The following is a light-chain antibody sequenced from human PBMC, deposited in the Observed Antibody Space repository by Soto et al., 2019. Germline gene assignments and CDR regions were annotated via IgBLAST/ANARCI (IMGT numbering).Light chain of an antibody. CDR1: SSNIGSNI. Sequence: QSVLTQPPSASGTPGQRVTISCSGSSSNIGSNIVNWYQQLPGTAPKLLIYSNNQRPSGVPDRFSGSRSGTSASLAISGLQSEDEADYYCAAWDDSLNGFYVFGNGKKVNV. V-gene: IGLV1-44*01. CDR2: SNN. J-gene: IGLJ1*01. CDR3: AAWDDSLNGFYV.